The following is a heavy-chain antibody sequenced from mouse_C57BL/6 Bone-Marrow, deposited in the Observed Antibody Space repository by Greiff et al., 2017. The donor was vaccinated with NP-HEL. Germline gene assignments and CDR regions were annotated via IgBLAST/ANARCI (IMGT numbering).Heavy chain of an antibody. D-gene: IGHD2-5*01. J-gene: IGHJ1*03. CDR2: INPYNGGT. Sequence: EVKLQESGPVLVKPGASVKMSCKASGYTFTDYYMNWVKQSHGKSLEWIGVINPYNGGTSYNQKFTGQATLTVDKSSSTAYMELNSLTSEDSAVYYGAPYSNYWYFDVWGTGTTVTVSS. CDR3: APYSNYWYFDV. CDR1: GYTFTDYY. V-gene: IGHV1-19*01.